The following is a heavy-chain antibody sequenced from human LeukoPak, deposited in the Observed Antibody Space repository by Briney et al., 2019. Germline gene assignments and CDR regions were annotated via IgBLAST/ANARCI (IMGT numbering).Heavy chain of an antibody. CDR3: ARGGYYYDMDV. J-gene: IGHJ6*02. CDR2: INPNSGGT. V-gene: IGHV1-2*02. Sequence: ASVKVSCKASGYTFTGYYMHWVRQAPGQGLGWMGWINPNSGGTNYAQKFQGRVTMTRNTSISTAYMELSSLRSEDTAVYYCARGGYYYDMDVWGQGTTVIVSS. CDR1: GYTFTGYY.